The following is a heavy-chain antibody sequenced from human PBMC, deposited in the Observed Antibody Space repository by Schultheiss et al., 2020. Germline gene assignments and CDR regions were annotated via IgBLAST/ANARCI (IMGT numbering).Heavy chain of an antibody. D-gene: IGHD4-11*01. J-gene: IGHJ6*02. CDR1: GFTFSSYD. V-gene: IGHV3-13*01. Sequence: GGSLRLSCAVSGFTFSSYDMHWVRQATGKGLEWVSAIGTAGDTYYPGSVKGRFTISRENAKNSLYLQMNSLRAGDTAVYYCAREYVDSNYGHGMDVWGQGTTVTVSS. CDR3: AREYVDSNYGHGMDV. CDR2: IGTAGDT.